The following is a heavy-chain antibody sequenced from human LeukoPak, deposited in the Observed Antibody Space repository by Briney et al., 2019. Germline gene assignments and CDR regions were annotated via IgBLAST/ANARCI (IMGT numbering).Heavy chain of an antibody. J-gene: IGHJ3*02. CDR2: IYYSGST. D-gene: IGHD6-19*01. Sequence: PSETLSLTCTVSGGSISSYYLSWIRQPPGKGLEWIGYIYYSGSTYYNPSLKSRVTISEGTSKNQFSLKLSSVTAADTAVYYCAQGIDSSAPVSDDAFDIWGQGTMVTVSS. V-gene: IGHV4-59*08. CDR3: AQGIDSSAPVSDDAFDI. CDR1: GGSISSYY.